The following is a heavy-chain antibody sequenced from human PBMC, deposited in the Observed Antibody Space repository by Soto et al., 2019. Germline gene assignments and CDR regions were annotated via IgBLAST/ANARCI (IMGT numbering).Heavy chain of an antibody. D-gene: IGHD4-4*01. CDR2: ISYDGSNK. CDR1: GFTFSSYA. V-gene: IGHV3-30-3*01. J-gene: IGHJ4*02. CDR3: ARGYSNRVDY. Sequence: QVQLVESGGGVVQPGRSLRLSCAASGFTFSSYAMHWVRQAPGKGLEWVAVISYDGSNKYYADSVKGRFTISRDNSKNTLYLQMNSLRAEDTAVYYCARGYSNRVDYWGQGTLVTVSS.